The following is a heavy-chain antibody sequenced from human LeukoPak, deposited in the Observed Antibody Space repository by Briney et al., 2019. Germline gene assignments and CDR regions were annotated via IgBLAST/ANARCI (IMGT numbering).Heavy chain of an antibody. CDR1: GGSISSYY. V-gene: IGHV4-4*07. CDR3: AGDYYDSSGYYYDY. Sequence: SETLSLTCTVSGGSISSYYWSWIRQPAGKGLEWIGRTYTSGSNNYNPSLKSRVTMSVDTSKNQFSLKLSSVTAADTAVYYCAGDYYDSSGYYYDYWGQGTLVTVSS. D-gene: IGHD3-22*01. CDR2: TYTSGSN. J-gene: IGHJ4*02.